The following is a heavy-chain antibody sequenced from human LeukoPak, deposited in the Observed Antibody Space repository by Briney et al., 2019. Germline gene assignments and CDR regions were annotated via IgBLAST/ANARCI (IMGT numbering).Heavy chain of an antibody. D-gene: IGHD5-18*01. Sequence: PGGSLRLSCAVSGFTFSDYYMSWIRQAPGKGLEWVSAISGSGGSTYYADSVKGRFTISRDNSKNTLYLQMNSLRAEDTAVYYCAKDSDLTRGYSGVFGYWGQGTLVTVSS. V-gene: IGHV3-23*01. CDR2: ISGSGGST. CDR1: GFTFSDYY. J-gene: IGHJ4*02. CDR3: AKDSDLTRGYSGVFGY.